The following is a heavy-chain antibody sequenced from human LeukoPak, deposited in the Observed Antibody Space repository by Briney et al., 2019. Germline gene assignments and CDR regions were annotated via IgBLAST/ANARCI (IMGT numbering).Heavy chain of an antibody. V-gene: IGHV4-39*07. CDR2: IYYSGST. CDR1: GGSISSSSYY. Sequence: SETLSLTCTVSGGSISSSSYYWGWIRQPPGKGLEWIGSIYYSGSTYYNPSLKSRVTISVDTSKNQFSLKLSSVTAADTAVYYCARDPRPRNPKYYYDSSGYYDYFDCWGQGTLVTVSS. J-gene: IGHJ4*02. D-gene: IGHD3-22*01. CDR3: ARDPRPRNPKYYYDSSGYYDYFDC.